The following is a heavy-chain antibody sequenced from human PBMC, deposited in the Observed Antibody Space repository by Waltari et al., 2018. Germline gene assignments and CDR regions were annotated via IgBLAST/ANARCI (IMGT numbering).Heavy chain of an antibody. CDR3: ASTVYYDSSGWTYYFDY. CDR2: IYYSGGT. D-gene: IGHD3-22*01. Sequence: QLQLQESGPGLVKPSETLSLTCTVSGGSISSSSYYWGWIRQPPGKGLEWIGSIYYSGGTYYSPSLKMRVTISVDTSKSQFSLKLSSVTAADTAVYYCASTVYYDSSGWTYYFDYWGQGTLVTVSS. CDR1: GGSISSSSYY. J-gene: IGHJ4*02. V-gene: IGHV4-39*01.